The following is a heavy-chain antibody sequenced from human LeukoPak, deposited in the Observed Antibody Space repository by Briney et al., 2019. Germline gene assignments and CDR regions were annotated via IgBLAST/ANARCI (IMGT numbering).Heavy chain of an antibody. CDR2: INPSGGRT. V-gene: IGHV1-46*01. CDR1: GGTFSSYA. D-gene: IGHD1-26*01. Sequence: ASVKVSCKASGGTFSSYAISWVRQAPGQGLEWMGIINPSGGRTSYAQKFQGRVTMTRDTSTSTVYMELSSLRSEDTAVYYCARDGSYNTPFDYWGQGTLVTVSS. J-gene: IGHJ4*02. CDR3: ARDGSYNTPFDY.